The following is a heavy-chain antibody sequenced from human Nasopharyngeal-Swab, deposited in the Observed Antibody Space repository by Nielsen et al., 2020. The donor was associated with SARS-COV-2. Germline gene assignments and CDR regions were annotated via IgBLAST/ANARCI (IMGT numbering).Heavy chain of an antibody. D-gene: IGHD3-10*01. CDR3: ARHPVDGRLWVRGVLKEYGMDV. J-gene: IGHJ6*02. CDR2: VNHSGCT. Sequence: SETLSLTCAVYGGSFSGYYWSWIRQPPGKGLEWIGEVNHSGCTNYNPSLKSRVTISVDTSKNQFSLKLSSVTAADTAVYYCARHPVDGRLWVRGVLKEYGMDVWGQGTTVSVSS. V-gene: IGHV4-34*01. CDR1: GGSFSGYY.